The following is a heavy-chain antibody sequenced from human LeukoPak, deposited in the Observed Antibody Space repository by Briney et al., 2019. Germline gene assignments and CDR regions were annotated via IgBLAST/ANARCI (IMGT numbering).Heavy chain of an antibody. CDR3: ARGGITMVRGAYL. CDR1: GFTFSSYS. J-gene: IGHJ1*01. CDR2: ISSSSSYI. Sequence: GGSLRLSCAASGFTFSSYSMNWVRQAPGKGLEWVSSISSSSSYIYYADSVKGRFTISRDNSKNTLYLQMNSLRAEDTAVYYCARGGITMVRGAYLWGQGTLVTVSS. D-gene: IGHD3-10*01. V-gene: IGHV3-21*01.